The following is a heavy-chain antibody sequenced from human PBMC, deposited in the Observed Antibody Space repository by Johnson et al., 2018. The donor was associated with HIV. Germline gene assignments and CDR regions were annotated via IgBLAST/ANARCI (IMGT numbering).Heavy chain of an antibody. CDR1: GFTFSSYW. CDR2: IKQDGSEK. CDR3: ARDSGGKYYIMDAFDI. Sequence: VQLVESGGGLVQPGWSLRLSCAASGFTFSSYWMSWVRQAPGKGLAWVANIKQDGSEKYYVDSVKGRFTISRDNAKNSLYLQMNSLRAEDTAVYYCARDSGGKYYIMDAFDIWGQGTMVTVSS. J-gene: IGHJ3*02. V-gene: IGHV3-7*01. D-gene: IGHD1-26*01.